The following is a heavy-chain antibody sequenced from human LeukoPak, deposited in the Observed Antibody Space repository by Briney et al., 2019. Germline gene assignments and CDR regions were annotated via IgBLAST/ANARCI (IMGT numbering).Heavy chain of an antibody. CDR3: ARARGDYYDSSGYYSAFDY. CDR2: INHSGSA. J-gene: IGHJ4*02. D-gene: IGHD3-22*01. Sequence: SETLSLTCAVYGGLFSGYYWSWIRKPPGKGLEWIGEINHSGSANYNPSLKSRVTISVDMSKNQFSLKLNSVTAADTAVYYCARARGDYYDSSGYYSAFDYWGQGTLVIVSS. CDR1: GGLFSGYY. V-gene: IGHV4-34*01.